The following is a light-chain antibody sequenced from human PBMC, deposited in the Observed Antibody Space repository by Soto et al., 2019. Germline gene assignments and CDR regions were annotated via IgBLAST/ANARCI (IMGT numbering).Light chain of an antibody. J-gene: IGLJ2*01. V-gene: IGLV1-51*01. CDR1: SSNIGNNY. CDR2: DNN. Sequence: QSVLTQPPSVSAAPGQKVTISCSGSSSNIGNNYVSWYQQLPGTAPKLLIYDNNKRPSGIPDRFSGSKSGTSATLGITGLQTGDEDDYYCGTWYSSLSAVVFGGGTTLTVL. CDR3: GTWYSSLSAVV.